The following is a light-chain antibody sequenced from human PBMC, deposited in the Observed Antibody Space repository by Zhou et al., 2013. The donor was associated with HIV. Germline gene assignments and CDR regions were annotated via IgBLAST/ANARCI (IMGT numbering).Light chain of an antibody. Sequence: IQMTQSPSSLSASVGDRVSITCRASQGIGNDLGWYQQKPGKAPQRLVYGASTLQPGVPSRFSGSGSGTEFSLTIAGLQPEDFATYYCLQHFDYPWTFGPRDQGG. CDR3: LQHFDYPWT. CDR2: GAS. CDR1: QGIGND. V-gene: IGKV1-17*01. J-gene: IGKJ1*01.